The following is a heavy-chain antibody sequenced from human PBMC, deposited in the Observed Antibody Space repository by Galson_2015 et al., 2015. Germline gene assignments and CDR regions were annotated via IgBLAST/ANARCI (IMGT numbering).Heavy chain of an antibody. CDR2: ISDYNGNT. CDR3: ARDISDFWSGYSGYNWFDP. Sequence: SVKVSCKASGYTFTSYGISWVRQVPGQGLEWMGWISDYNGNTNYALKLQGRVTMTTDTSTSTAYMELRSLRSDDTAVYYCARDISDFWSGYSGYNWFDPWGQGTLVTVSS. CDR1: GYTFTSYG. J-gene: IGHJ5*02. V-gene: IGHV1-18*01. D-gene: IGHD3-3*01.